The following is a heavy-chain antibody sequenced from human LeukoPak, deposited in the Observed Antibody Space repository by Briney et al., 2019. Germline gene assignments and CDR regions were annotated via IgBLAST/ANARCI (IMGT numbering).Heavy chain of an antibody. D-gene: IGHD1-1*01. Sequence: SETQSLTCTVSGGSISSGSYYWSWIRQPAGKGLEWMGRIYTSGSTNYNPSLKSRVTISVDTSKNQFSLKLSSVTAADTAVYYCARDWNRYAYWGQGTLVTVSS. CDR2: IYTSGST. J-gene: IGHJ4*02. CDR3: ARDWNRYAY. V-gene: IGHV4-61*02. CDR1: GGSISSGSYY.